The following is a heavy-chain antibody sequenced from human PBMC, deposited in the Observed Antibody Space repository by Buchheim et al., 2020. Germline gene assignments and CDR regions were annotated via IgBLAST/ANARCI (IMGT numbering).Heavy chain of an antibody. CDR3: ATKLWFVNYYGMDV. V-gene: IGHV3-48*03. D-gene: IGHD3-10*01. J-gene: IGHJ6*02. CDR2: ISGSGNTI. CDR1: GFTFTTYE. Sequence: EVQLVESGGGLVQPGGSLRLSCAASGFTFTTYEMNWVRQAPGKGLEWVSYISGSGNTIYYADSVMGRLTISRDNAKNSLYLQMNSLRAEDTAVYHCATKLWFVNYYGMDVWGQGT.